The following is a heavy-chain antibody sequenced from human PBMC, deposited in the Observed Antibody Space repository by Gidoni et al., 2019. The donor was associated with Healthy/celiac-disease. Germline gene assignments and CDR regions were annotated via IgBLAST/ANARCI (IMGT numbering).Heavy chain of an antibody. CDR1: GFTFSDYY. V-gene: IGHV3-11*06. Sequence: QVQLVESGGGLVKPGGSLRLSCAASGFTFSDYYMSWIRQAPGKGLEWVSYISSISSYTNYADSVKGRFTISRDNANNSLYLQMNSLRAEDTAVYYCAREATVTNPDYCGQGTLVTVSS. CDR3: AREATVTNPDY. D-gene: IGHD4-17*01. J-gene: IGHJ4*02. CDR2: ISSISSYT.